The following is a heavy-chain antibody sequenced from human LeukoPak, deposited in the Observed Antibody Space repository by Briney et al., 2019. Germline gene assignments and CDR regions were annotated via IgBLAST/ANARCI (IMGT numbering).Heavy chain of an antibody. CDR3: ARSKSRYCSSTSCSNYYYYYMDV. V-gene: IGHV1-18*01. D-gene: IGHD2-2*01. CDR1: DYTFTRYA. CDR2: ISAYNGNT. J-gene: IGHJ6*03. Sequence: ASVKVSCKASDYTFTRYAISWVRQAPGQGLEWMGWISAYNGNTNYAQKLQGRVTMTTDTSTSTAYMELRSLRSDDTAVYYCARSKSRYCSSTSCSNYYYYYMDVWGKGTTVTVSS.